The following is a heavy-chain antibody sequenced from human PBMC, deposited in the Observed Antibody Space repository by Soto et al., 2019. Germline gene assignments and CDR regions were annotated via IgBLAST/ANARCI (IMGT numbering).Heavy chain of an antibody. V-gene: IGHV1-46*01. CDR3: ARGCGGDCYSPEAFDI. D-gene: IGHD2-21*02. CDR2: INPSGGST. CDR1: GYTFTSYY. J-gene: IGHJ3*02. Sequence: ASVKVSCKASGYTFTSYYMHWVRQAPGQGLEWMGIINPSGGSTSYAQKFQGRVTMTRDTSTSTVYMELSSLRSEDTAVYYCARGCGGDCYSPEAFDIWVQGTMVTVSS.